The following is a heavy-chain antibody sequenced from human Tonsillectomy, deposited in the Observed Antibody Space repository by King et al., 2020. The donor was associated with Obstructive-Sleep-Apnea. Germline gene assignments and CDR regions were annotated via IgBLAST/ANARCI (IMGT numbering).Heavy chain of an antibody. J-gene: IGHJ6*02. Sequence: VQLVESGGGLVKPGGSLRLSCAASGFTFSSYSMNWVRQAPGKGLEWVSSISSSSTYIYYADSMKGRFTISRDNAKNSLYLQMNSLRAEDTAVYYCARDGEDIVAGPAANYYYYYGMDVWGQGTTVTVSS. D-gene: IGHD2-2*01. V-gene: IGHV3-21*01. CDR2: ISSSSTYI. CDR1: GFTFSSYS. CDR3: ARDGEDIVAGPAANYYYYYGMDV.